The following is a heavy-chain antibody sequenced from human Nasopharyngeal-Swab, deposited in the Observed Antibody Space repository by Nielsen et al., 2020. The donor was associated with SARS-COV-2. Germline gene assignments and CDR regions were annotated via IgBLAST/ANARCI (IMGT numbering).Heavy chain of an antibody. CDR2: IWYDGTNK. D-gene: IGHD2-21*02. V-gene: IGHV3-33*01. CDR1: GFTFSNYG. Sequence: LSLICAASGFTFSNYGMHWVRQAPGKGLEWVALIWYDGTNKYYAASVKGRFTISRDNPKNTVYLQMNSLRAEDTAIYYCATYGTSATPTAWGQGTLVTVSS. CDR3: ATYGTSATPTA. J-gene: IGHJ5*02.